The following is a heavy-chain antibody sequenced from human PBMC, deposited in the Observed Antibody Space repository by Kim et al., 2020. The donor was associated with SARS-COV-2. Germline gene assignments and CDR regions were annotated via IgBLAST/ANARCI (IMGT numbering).Heavy chain of an antibody. J-gene: IGHJ4*02. Sequence: SQKYQGVVTFTRDTSASTAYMELTSLRSEDTAVYYCARDWPLGTTNYFDYWGQGTLVTVSS. V-gene: IGHV1-3*01. CDR3: ARDWPLGTTNYFDY. D-gene: IGHD1-7*01.